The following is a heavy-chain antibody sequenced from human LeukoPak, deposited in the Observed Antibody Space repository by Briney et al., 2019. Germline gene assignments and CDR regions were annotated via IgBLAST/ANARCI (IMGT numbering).Heavy chain of an antibody. CDR2: ISWNSGSI. CDR1: GFTFDDYA. CDR3: AKGGSYRYYFDY. J-gene: IGHJ4*02. D-gene: IGHD3-16*02. V-gene: IGHV3-9*01. Sequence: GGSLRLSCAASGFTFDDYAMHWVRQAPGKGLEWVSGISWNSGSIGYADSVKGRFTISRDNAKNSLYLQMNSLRAEDTALYYCAKGGSYRYYFDYWGQGTLVTVSS.